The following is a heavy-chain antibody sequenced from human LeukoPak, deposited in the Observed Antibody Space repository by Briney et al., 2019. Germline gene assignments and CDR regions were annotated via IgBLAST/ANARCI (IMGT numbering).Heavy chain of an antibody. V-gene: IGHV4-4*02. Sequence: GSLRLSCAASGFSFSEYWMSWVRQPPGKGLEWIGEIYHIGNTNYNPSLKSRVTISVDKSNNQFSLKLNSVTAADTAVYYCASHGAFYLAYWGQGTLVTVSS. D-gene: IGHD2/OR15-2a*01. J-gene: IGHJ4*02. CDR2: IYHIGNT. CDR3: ASHGAFYLAY. CDR1: GFSFSEYW.